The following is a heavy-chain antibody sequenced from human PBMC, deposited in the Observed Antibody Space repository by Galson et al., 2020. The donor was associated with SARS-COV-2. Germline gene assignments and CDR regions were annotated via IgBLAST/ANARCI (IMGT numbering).Heavy chain of an antibody. Sequence: SGPTLVKPTQTLTLTCTFSGFSLSTSGMCVSWIRQPPGKALEWLARIDLDGDKHYSTSLKTRFTISKDTSKNQVVLIMTNMDPVDTATYYCARTWITRTASRTFDYWGQGTLVTVSS. J-gene: IGHJ4*02. CDR3: ARTWITRTASRTFDY. V-gene: IGHV2-70*11. CDR1: GFSLSTSGMC. D-gene: IGHD3-10*01. CDR2: IDLDGDK.